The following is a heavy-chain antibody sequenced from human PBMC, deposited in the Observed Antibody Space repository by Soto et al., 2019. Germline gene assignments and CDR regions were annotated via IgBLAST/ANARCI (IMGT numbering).Heavy chain of an antibody. Sequence: SETLCLTCAVSGGSINNYYWSWIRQPPGEGLEWIGYIHYTGSTDYNPSLRSRVTISVDTSRNQFSLILSSVTAADTAVYYCARGGRTWIQLWTDAFXIWGQGTMVXVSS. CDR2: IHYTGST. V-gene: IGHV4-59*01. CDR3: ARGGRTWIQLWTDAFXI. D-gene: IGHD5-18*01. J-gene: IGHJ3*02. CDR1: GGSINNYY.